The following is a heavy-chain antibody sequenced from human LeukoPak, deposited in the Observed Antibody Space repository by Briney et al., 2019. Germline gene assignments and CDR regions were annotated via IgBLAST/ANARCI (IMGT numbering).Heavy chain of an antibody. Sequence: PSETLSLTCNVSGASIMNGGYFWTWIRQPPGKALEWIGNIHHSGSTNYNPSLKSRVTISVDTSKNQFSLKLSSVTAADTAVYYCARGRGDYWGQGTLVTVSS. V-gene: IGHV4-30-2*01. CDR1: GASIMNGGYF. J-gene: IGHJ4*02. CDR2: IHHSGST. CDR3: ARGRGDY. D-gene: IGHD3-10*01.